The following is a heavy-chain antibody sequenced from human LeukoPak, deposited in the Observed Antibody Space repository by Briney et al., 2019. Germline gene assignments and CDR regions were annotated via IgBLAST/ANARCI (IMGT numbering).Heavy chain of an antibody. J-gene: IGHJ6*02. CDR3: ARLGSRLLWFGESVDTTGYGMDV. D-gene: IGHD3-10*01. CDR2: IYPGDSDT. Sequence: HGASLKISCKSSGYSFTSYLIGWVRQMPGKGLGWMGIIYPGDSDTSYSPSFQGQVTISADKSISTAYLQWSSLKASDTAMYYCARLGSRLLWFGESVDTTGYGMDVWGQGTTVTVSS. CDR1: GYSFTSYL. V-gene: IGHV5-51*01.